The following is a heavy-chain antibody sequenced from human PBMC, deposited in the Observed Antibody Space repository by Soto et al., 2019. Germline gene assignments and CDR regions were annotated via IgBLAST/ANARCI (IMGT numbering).Heavy chain of an antibody. Sequence: PLREACRAAEFTICSYSMNWVSQAPGKGLEWVSYISSSSSTIYYADSVKGRFTISRDNAKNSLYLQMNSLRAEDTAVYYCARSTLYDFWSGSHYYYMDVWGKGTTVTVSS. CDR3: ARSTLYDFWSGSHYYYMDV. CDR1: EFTICSYS. J-gene: IGHJ6*03. CDR2: ISSSSSTI. V-gene: IGHV3-48*01. D-gene: IGHD3-3*01.